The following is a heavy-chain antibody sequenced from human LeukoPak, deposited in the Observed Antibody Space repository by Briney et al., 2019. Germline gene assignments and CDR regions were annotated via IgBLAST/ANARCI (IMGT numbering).Heavy chain of an antibody. Sequence: GASVKVSCKASGYTFTSYYMHWVRQAPGQGLEWMGLINPTGGSTGYAQKFQGRVTMTRDTSISTAYVELSRLRSDDTAVYYCARDGSSGWSGTTDYYYYYMDVWGKGTTVTVSS. CDR2: INPTGGST. J-gene: IGHJ6*03. CDR1: GYTFTSYY. CDR3: ARDGSSGWSGTTDYYYYYMDV. V-gene: IGHV1-46*01. D-gene: IGHD6-19*01.